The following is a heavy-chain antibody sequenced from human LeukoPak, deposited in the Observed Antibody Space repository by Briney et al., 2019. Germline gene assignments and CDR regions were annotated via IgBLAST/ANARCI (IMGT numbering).Heavy chain of an antibody. D-gene: IGHD4-11*01. V-gene: IGHV1-2*02. CDR2: INPNSGGT. J-gene: IGHJ6*03. CDR1: DHTFPAYH. CDR3: VSDLMDYSNPMDV. Sequence: SSMCSSKVFDHTFPAYHLHSTQQPPRQRLKSEEWINPNSGGTNYAQKFQGRVTMTRETSISTVYMAVSRLRTDDSAVYYCVSDLMDYSNPMDVWGKGTTVTVSS.